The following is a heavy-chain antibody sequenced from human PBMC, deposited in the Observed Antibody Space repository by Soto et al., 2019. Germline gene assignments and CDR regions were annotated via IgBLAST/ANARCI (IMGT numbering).Heavy chain of an antibody. J-gene: IGHJ4*02. CDR2: ITPNGGST. Sequence: WGVLRLSCAASGFSFNNYGMTWVRQAPGKGLEWVSHITPNGGSTNYADSVKGRFTISRDNSKDMLFLQMNGLRVEDTAVYYCAKVRAVAGSSMNYWGQGTLVTVSS. D-gene: IGHD6-19*01. CDR1: GFSFNNYG. CDR3: AKVRAVAGSSMNY. V-gene: IGHV3-23*01.